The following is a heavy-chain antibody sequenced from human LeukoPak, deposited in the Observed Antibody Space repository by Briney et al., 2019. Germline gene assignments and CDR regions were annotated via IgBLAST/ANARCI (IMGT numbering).Heavy chain of an antibody. CDR2: ISSSGTTI. J-gene: IGHJ4*02. CDR3: ARGRPEFFGSGTYLTD. CDR1: GFSVSTYG. V-gene: IGHV3-48*03. Sequence: GGSLRLSCAASGFSVSTYGMNWVRQAPGKGLECVSYISSSGTTISSADSVEGRLTISRDNANNSLYLEMNSLRVEDTAVYYCARGRPEFFGSGTYLTDWGQGPLVTVSS. D-gene: IGHD3-10*01.